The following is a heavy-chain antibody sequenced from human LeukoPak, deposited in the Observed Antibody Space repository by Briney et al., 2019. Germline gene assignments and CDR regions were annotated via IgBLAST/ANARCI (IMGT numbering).Heavy chain of an antibody. D-gene: IGHD3-22*01. CDR3: ARWPITTTAFDY. CDR1: GGSISSGDYY. CDR2: IYYSGST. V-gene: IGHV4-30-4*01. Sequence: SETLSLTCTVSGGSISSGDYYWSWIRQPPGKGLEWIGYIYYSGSTYYNPSLKSRVTISVDTSKNQFSLKLSSVTAADTAVYYCARWPITTTAFDYWGQGTLVTVSS. J-gene: IGHJ4*02.